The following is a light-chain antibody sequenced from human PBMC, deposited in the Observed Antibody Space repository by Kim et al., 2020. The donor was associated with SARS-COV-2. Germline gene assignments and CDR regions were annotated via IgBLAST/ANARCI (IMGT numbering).Light chain of an antibody. V-gene: IGLV6-57*03. CDR3: QSYDSSTLYV. Sequence: KTVTISCTRSSGSIARNYVQWYQQRPGSAPTTVIYEDNQRPSGVPDRFSGSIDSSSNSASLTISGLKTEDEADYYCQSYDSSTLYVFGTGTKVTVL. CDR2: EDN. CDR1: SGSIARNY. J-gene: IGLJ1*01.